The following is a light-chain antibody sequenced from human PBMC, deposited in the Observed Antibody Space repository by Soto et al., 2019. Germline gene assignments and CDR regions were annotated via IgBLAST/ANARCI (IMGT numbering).Light chain of an antibody. V-gene: IGKV4-1*01. CDR3: QPYNSWPLT. CDR2: WAS. CDR1: QSVLYSSNNY. Sequence: DIVMTQSPDSLAVALGERATINCKSSQSVLYSSNNYLAWYQQKAGQSPKLLIYWASTRESGVPARFSGSRSGPEFTLPINSLQSEDFAIYYCQPYNSWPLTFGGGTKVDIK. J-gene: IGKJ4*01.